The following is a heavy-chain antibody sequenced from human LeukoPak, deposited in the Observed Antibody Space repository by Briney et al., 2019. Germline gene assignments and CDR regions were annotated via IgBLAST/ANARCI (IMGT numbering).Heavy chain of an antibody. D-gene: IGHD4-17*01. V-gene: IGHV2-5*02. CDR2: IYLDDDK. CDR1: GFSLSTSGVG. J-gene: IGHJ4*02. CDR3: AHSGHSNGDYGLIFYY. Sequence: SGPTLVKPTQTLTLTCTFSGFSLSTSGVGVGWIRQPPGKALEWLALIYLDDDKRYSPSLKSRLTITKDTSKNQVVLTMTNMDPVDTATYYCAHSGHSNGDYGLIFYYWGQGTLVTVSS.